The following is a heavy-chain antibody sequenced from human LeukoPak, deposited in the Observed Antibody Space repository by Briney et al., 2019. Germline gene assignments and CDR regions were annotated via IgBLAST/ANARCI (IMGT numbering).Heavy chain of an antibody. Sequence: GGSLRLSCAASGFTFSSYAMHWVRQAPGKGLEWVAVISYDGSNKYYADSVKGRFTISRDNSKNTLYLQMNSLRAEDTAAYYCARDAAYSGSPPQDYWGQGTLVTVSS. CDR1: GFTFSSYA. J-gene: IGHJ4*02. V-gene: IGHV3-30*04. CDR3: ARDAAYSGSPPQDY. CDR2: ISYDGSNK. D-gene: IGHD1-26*01.